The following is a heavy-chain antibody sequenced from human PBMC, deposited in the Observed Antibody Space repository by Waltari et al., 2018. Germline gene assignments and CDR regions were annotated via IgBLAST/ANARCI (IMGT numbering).Heavy chain of an antibody. CDR2: INQSGST. V-gene: IGHV4-34*01. Sequence: QVQLQQWGAGLLKPSETLSLTCAVYGGSFSGYYWSWIRQPPGKGLEWIGEINQSGSTNYNPSLKSRVTISVDTSKNQFSLKLSSVTAADTAVYYCARGGYYDFWSGLYLYYGMDVWGQGTTVTVSS. D-gene: IGHD3-3*01. CDR3: ARGGYYDFWSGLYLYYGMDV. J-gene: IGHJ6*02. CDR1: GGSFSGYY.